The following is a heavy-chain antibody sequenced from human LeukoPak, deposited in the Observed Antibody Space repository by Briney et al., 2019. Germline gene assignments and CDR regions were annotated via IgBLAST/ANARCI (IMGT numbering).Heavy chain of an antibody. CDR2: MRYSGSST. J-gene: IGHJ4*02. D-gene: IGHD1-26*01. Sequence: PGGSLGLLCAASGFPLSSYAMSWVRQPPGKGLEWVSAMRYSGSSTHYAGSVKGRFTIYRDNSKDTLYLQMNSLRAEDRAVDYCAKDPTLVGATTQGAYWGQGTLVTVSS. V-gene: IGHV3-23*01. CDR3: AKDPTLVGATTQGAY. CDR1: GFPLSSYA.